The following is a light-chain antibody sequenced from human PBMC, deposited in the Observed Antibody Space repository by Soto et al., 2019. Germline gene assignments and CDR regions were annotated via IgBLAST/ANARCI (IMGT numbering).Light chain of an antibody. CDR2: DIS. Sequence: EISMTQFPSILSASPGGGATLSCRAAQDVTTNFAWYQLRRDQPPRLLIYDISTRATGVPARFSGSGSGTEFTLTISGLQSEDFALYFCQQYNNWPFSFGPGTRLEIK. CDR3: QQYNNWPFS. J-gene: IGKJ5*01. CDR1: QDVTTN. V-gene: IGKV3-15*01.